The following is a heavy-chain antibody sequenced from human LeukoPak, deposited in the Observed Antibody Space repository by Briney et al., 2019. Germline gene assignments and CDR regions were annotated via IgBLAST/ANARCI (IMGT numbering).Heavy chain of an antibody. CDR2: ISYDGSNK. D-gene: IGHD4-17*01. CDR3: AKDWGSTVTTFLEY. J-gene: IGHJ4*02. V-gene: IGHV3-30*18. CDR1: GFTFSSYG. Sequence: PGGSLRLSCAASGFTFSSYGMHWVRQAPGKGLECLAVISYDGSNKYYADSVKGRFTISRDNSKNTLYLQMNSLRAEDTAVYYCAKDWGSTVTTFLEYWGQGTLVTVSS.